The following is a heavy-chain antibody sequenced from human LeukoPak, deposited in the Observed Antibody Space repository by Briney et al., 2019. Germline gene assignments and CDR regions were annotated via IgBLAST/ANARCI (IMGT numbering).Heavy chain of an antibody. Sequence: SETLSLTCTVSGYSISSGYYWGWIRQPPGKGLEWIGSIYHSGSTYYNPSLKSRVTISVDTSKNQFSLKLSSVTAADTAVYYCARLSVTMIVSAGQDYWSQGTLVTISS. D-gene: IGHD3-22*01. CDR2: IYHSGST. J-gene: IGHJ4*02. CDR3: ARLSVTMIVSAGQDY. V-gene: IGHV4-38-2*02. CDR1: GYSISSGYY.